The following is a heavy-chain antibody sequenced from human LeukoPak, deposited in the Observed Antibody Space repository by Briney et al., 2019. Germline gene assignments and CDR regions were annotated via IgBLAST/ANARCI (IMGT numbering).Heavy chain of an antibody. V-gene: IGHV3-33*01. CDR2: IWYDGSNK. Sequence: PGGSLRLSCAASGFTFSSYGMHWVRQAPGKGLEWAAVIWYDGSNKYYADSVKGRFTISRDNSKNTLYLQMNSLRAEDTAVYYCARPLTIFGVVTPFDYWGQGTLVTVSS. CDR1: GFTFSSYG. D-gene: IGHD3-3*01. J-gene: IGHJ4*02. CDR3: ARPLTIFGVVTPFDY.